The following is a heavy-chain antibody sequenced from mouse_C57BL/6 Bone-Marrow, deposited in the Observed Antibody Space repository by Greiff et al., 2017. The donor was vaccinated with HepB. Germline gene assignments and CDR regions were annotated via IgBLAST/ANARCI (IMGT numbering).Heavy chain of an antibody. V-gene: IGHV1-54*01. CDR3: ARSTVVAPFGY. CDR1: GYAFTNYL. CDR2: INPGSGGT. D-gene: IGHD1-1*01. J-gene: IGHJ2*01. Sequence: LVESGAELVRPGTSVKVSCKASGYAFTNYLIEWVKQRPGQGLEWIGVINPGSGGTNYNEKFKGKATLTADKSTSTAYMQLSSLTSEDSAVYFCARSTVVAPFGYWGQGTTLTVSS.